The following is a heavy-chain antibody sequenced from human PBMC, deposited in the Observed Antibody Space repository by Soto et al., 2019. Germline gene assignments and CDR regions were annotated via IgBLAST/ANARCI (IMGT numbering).Heavy chain of an antibody. CDR1: GFTFSSYG. D-gene: IGHD6-13*01. CDR2: ISYDGSNK. J-gene: IGHJ6*02. CDR3: AKSSSWYDDYYYYYGMDV. Sequence: PGGSLRLSCAASGFTFSSYGMHWVRQAPGKGLEWVAVISYDGSNKYYADSVKGRFTISRDNSKNTLYLQMNSLRAEDTAVYYCAKSSSWYDDYYYYYGMDVWGQGTTVTVSS. V-gene: IGHV3-30*18.